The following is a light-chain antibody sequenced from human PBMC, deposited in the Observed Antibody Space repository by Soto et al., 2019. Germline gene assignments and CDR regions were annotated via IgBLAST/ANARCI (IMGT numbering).Light chain of an antibody. CDR2: LNSDGSH. V-gene: IGLV4-69*01. J-gene: IGLJ1*01. CDR3: QTWGTGTSYV. CDR1: SGHSSYA. Sequence: QAVVTQSPSASASLGASVKLTCTLSSGHSSYAIAWHQQQPEKGPRYLMKLNSDGSHSKGDGIPDRFSGSSSGAERYLTISSLQSEDEADYYCQTWGTGTSYVFGTGTKLTVL.